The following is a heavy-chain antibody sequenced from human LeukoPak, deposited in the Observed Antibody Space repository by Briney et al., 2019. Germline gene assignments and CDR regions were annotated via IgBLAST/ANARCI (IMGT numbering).Heavy chain of an antibody. D-gene: IGHD5-12*01. CDR2: IHYSGTT. CDR3: ARDQRLYSGYDFWFDP. CDR1: GDSITSRSYY. V-gene: IGHV4-39*07. J-gene: IGHJ5*02. Sequence: TSETLSLTCTVSGDSITSRSYYWGWIRQAPGKGLEWIASIHYSGTTYYKPSLKSRVTISVDTSKNQFSLRLSSVTAADTAVYYCARDQRLYSGYDFWFDPWGQGTLVTVSS.